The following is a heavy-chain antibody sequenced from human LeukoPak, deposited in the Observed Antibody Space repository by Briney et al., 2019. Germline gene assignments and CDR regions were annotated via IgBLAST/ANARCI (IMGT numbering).Heavy chain of an antibody. CDR2: ISNGGDP. D-gene: IGHD2/OR15-2a*01. CDR3: ALLSGGTFDY. Sequence: PGGSLRLSCAASGFVVTANYLAWARQAPGKGLEWVSTISNGGDPFYGDSVKGRSTISRDESTNTFSLQLDSLRVEDMGVYYCALLSGGTFDYWGQGTRVTVAS. J-gene: IGHJ4*02. V-gene: IGHV3-53*01. CDR1: GFVVTANY.